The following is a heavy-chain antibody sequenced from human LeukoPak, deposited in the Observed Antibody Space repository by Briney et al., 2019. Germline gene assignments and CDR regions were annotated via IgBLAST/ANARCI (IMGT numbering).Heavy chain of an antibody. D-gene: IGHD1-26*01. Sequence: PGGSLRLSCAASGFTFAYYWMAWVRQAPGRGLGWVASIKEDGTRKYYVDSVKGRFTISKDDAKNALFLQMDSLRVEDTAIYYCVRAGWELDYWGQGTLVTVSS. CDR1: GFTFAYYW. J-gene: IGHJ4*02. V-gene: IGHV3-7*01. CDR3: VRAGWELDY. CDR2: IKEDGTRK.